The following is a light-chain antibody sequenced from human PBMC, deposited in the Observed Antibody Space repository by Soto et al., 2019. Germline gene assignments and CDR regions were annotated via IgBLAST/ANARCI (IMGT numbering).Light chain of an antibody. CDR3: QQYGSSWT. J-gene: IGKJ1*01. CDR1: QSVTTN. V-gene: IGKV3D-15*01. CDR2: DAS. Sequence: EVVMTQSPASLSVSPGERATLSCRASQSVTTNLAWYQQKPGQAPRLLIYDASNRATGIPARFSGSGSGTDFTLTISSLEPEDFAVYYCQQYGSSWTFGQGTKVDIK.